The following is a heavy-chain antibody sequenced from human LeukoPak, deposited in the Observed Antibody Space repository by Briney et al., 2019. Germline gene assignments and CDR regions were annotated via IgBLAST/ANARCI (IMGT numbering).Heavy chain of an antibody. V-gene: IGHV3-23*01. J-gene: IGHJ4*02. D-gene: IGHD3-22*01. Sequence: QPGGSVSLSCAASGFTFSTYAVNWVRQAPGEGVEWVSTLSGSGDSPYYADSVKGRFTIARDNSKDTLYLQMSSVRVDDTAVYYCARDRGRYYDSRGFYWGYYFDSWGQGILVTVST. CDR1: GFTFSTYA. CDR3: ARDRGRYYDSRGFYWGYYFDS. CDR2: LSGSGDSP.